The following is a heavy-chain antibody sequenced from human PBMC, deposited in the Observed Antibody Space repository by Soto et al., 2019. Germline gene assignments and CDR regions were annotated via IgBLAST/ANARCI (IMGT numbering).Heavy chain of an antibody. CDR1: VFTFSNAW. V-gene: IGHV3-15*01. CDR3: TTSGYSYGYHFDY. Sequence: WWSLRLSCSASVFTFSNAWMSWFRQAPGKGLEWVGRIKSKTDGGTTDYAAPVKGRFTISRDDSKNTLYLQMNSLKTEDTAVFYCTTSGYSYGYHFDYWGQGTLVTVSS. J-gene: IGHJ4*02. CDR2: IKSKTDGGTT. D-gene: IGHD5-18*01.